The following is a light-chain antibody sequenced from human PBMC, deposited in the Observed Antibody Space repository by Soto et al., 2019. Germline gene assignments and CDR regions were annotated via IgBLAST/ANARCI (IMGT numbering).Light chain of an antibody. CDR1: SSNIGEGYE. Sequence: QSVLTQPPSVSGAPGQRVTISCTGTSSNIGEGYEVHWYHQLPGTAPKFLVSGNDNRPSGVPDRLSASKSGTSGSLAITGLQAEDEGHYYCQSYDRGLTAYVFGTGTKVTVL. CDR2: GND. V-gene: IGLV1-40*01. J-gene: IGLJ1*01. CDR3: QSYDRGLTAYV.